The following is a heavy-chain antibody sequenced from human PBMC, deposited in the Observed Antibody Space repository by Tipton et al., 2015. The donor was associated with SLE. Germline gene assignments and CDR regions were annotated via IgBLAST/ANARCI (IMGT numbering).Heavy chain of an antibody. CDR1: GGSISSYY. CDR3: AREGTYHYAPRGAFDL. V-gene: IGHV4-4*07. Sequence: TLSLTCTVSGGSISSYYWSWIRRPAGKGLEWIGRIYTNGSTNHNPSLKSRVTISVDTSKNQLSLKLSSVTAADTAVYYCAREGTYHYAPRGAFDLWGQGTMVTVSS. D-gene: IGHD3-10*01. J-gene: IGHJ3*01. CDR2: IYTNGST.